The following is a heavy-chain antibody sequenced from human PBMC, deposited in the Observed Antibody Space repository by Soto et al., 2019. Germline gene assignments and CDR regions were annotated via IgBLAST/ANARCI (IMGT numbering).Heavy chain of an antibody. CDR3: AKGATGTWMDYYFDY. V-gene: IGHV3-23*01. CDR2: ISGSAGST. J-gene: IGHJ4*02. Sequence: EVQMLESGGGLVQPGGSLRLSCEVSGLTISPYTMSWVRQAPGKGLEWVSAISGSAGSTYYADSVKGRFTISRDNSKNTLYLQMNSLRAEDTAVYYCAKGATGTWMDYYFDYWGQGTLVSVSS. CDR1: GLTISPYT. D-gene: IGHD1-1*01.